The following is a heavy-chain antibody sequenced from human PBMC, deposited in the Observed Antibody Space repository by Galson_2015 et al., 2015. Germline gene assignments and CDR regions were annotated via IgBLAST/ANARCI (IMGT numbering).Heavy chain of an antibody. Sequence: SVKVSCKVSGYTLTELSMHWVRQAPGKGLEWMGGFDSEDGETIYAQKFQGRVTMTEDTSTDTAYMELSRLRSEDTAVYYCATADENKVFSNWFDPWGQGTLVTVSS. CDR1: GYTLTELS. D-gene: IGHD2/OR15-2a*01. CDR3: ATADENKVFSNWFDP. V-gene: IGHV1-24*01. CDR2: FDSEDGET. J-gene: IGHJ5*02.